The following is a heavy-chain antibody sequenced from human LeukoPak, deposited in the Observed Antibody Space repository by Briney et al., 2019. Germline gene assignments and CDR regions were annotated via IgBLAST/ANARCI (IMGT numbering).Heavy chain of an antibody. CDR3: ARCSTRSGHPVRWFDP. Sequence: GGSLRLSCVDSGFTFSAYAMHWVRQAPGKGLEWVAVMSNDGTNAYYADSVKGRFTISRDNSKNTLYLQMSSLSAEDTAVYYWARCSTRSGHPVRWFDPWGKGTLVTVST. V-gene: IGHV3-30-3*01. D-gene: IGHD2-15*01. CDR2: MSNDGTNA. J-gene: IGHJ5*02. CDR1: GFTFSAYA.